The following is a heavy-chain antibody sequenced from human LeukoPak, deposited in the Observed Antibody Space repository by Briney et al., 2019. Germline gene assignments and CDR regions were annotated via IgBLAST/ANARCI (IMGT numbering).Heavy chain of an antibody. CDR2: INHSGST. CDR3: ARGVATEKN. V-gene: IGHV4-34*01. Sequence: PSETLSLTCAVYGGSFSGYYWSWIRQPPGKGLEWIGEINHSGSTNYNPSLKSRVTISVDTSKNQFSLKLSSVTAAGTAVYYCARGVATEKNWGQGTLVTVSS. CDR1: GGSFSGYY. J-gene: IGHJ4*02. D-gene: IGHD5-12*01.